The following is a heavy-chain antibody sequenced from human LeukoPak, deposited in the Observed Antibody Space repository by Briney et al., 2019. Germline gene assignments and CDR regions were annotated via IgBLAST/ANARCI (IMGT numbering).Heavy chain of an antibody. CDR1: GFTFSSYA. V-gene: IGHV3-23*01. CDR2: ISGSGGST. D-gene: IGHD2-15*01. Sequence: PVGALRLSCAASGFTFSSYAMSWVRQAPGKGVEGVSAISGSGGSTYYADSVKGRFTISRDNSKNTLYLQMNSLRAEDTAVYYCASRYCCGGSCPYYYYYYMDVWGKGTTVTVSS. J-gene: IGHJ6*03. CDR3: ASRYCCGGSCPYYYYYYMDV.